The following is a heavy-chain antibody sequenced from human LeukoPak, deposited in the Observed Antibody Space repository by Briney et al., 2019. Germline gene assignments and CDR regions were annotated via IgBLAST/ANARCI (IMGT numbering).Heavy chain of an antibody. J-gene: IGHJ6*02. CDR1: GYTFTSYD. V-gene: IGHV1-8*01. Sequence: ASVKVSCKASGYTFTSYDINWVRQATGQGLEWMGWMNPNSGNTGYAQKFQGRVTMTRNTSISTAYMELSSLRSEDTAVYYCARSLYYYDSSGYYYGGSDYYYGMDVWGQGTTVTVSS. CDR3: ARSLYYYDSSGYYYGGSDYYYGMDV. D-gene: IGHD3-22*01. CDR2: MNPNSGNT.